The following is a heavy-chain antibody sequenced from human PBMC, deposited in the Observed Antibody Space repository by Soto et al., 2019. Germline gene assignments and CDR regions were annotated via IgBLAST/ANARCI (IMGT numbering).Heavy chain of an antibody. V-gene: IGHV4-39*01. CDR3: ARHFPLRVVRSTYFDA. Sequence: PSETLSLTFTVSGAYIIIITTSYFCGWICHPLVKGLEWIGSVYYSGSTYLDPSLKSRVTISVDTPQNQFSLKLSSVTAADTAVYYCARHFPLRVVRSTYFDAWGQGTLVTVSS. CDR1: GAYIIIITTSYF. CDR2: VYYSGST. D-gene: IGHD3-3*01. J-gene: IGHJ5*02.